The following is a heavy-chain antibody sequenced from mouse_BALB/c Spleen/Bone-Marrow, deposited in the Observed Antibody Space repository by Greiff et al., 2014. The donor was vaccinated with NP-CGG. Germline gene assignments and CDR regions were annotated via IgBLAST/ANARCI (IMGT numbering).Heavy chain of an antibody. CDR1: GFAFSSYD. V-gene: IGHV5-12-1*01. J-gene: IGHJ4*01. Sequence: DVMLVESGGDLVKPGGSLKLSCAASGFAFSSYDMSWVRQTPEKRLEWVAYISHGGGTTYYSDTVKGRFTISRDNAKNTLYLQMSSLKSEDTAIYYCTRHGGYYPYYYAMDYWGQGTSVTVSS. D-gene: IGHD2-3*01. CDR3: TRHGGYYPYYYAMDY. CDR2: ISHGGGTT.